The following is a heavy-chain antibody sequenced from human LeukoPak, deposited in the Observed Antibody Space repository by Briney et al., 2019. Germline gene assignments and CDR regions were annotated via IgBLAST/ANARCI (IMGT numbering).Heavy chain of an antibody. J-gene: IGHJ6*02. Sequence: PGGSLRLSCAVSGFTVSRNYMCWVRQAPGKGLEWVSVICSGSNTYYADSVKGRFTISRDNSENTLSLQMNSLTAEDTAVYYCARGKVGVPGSGLMDVWGQGTTVTVSS. CDR3: ARGKVGVPGSGLMDV. CDR2: ICSGSNT. CDR1: GFTVSRNY. D-gene: IGHD3-10*01. V-gene: IGHV3-53*01.